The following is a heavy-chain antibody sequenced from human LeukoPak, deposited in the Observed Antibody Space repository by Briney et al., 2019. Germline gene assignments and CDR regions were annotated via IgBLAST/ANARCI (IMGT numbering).Heavy chain of an antibody. CDR1: RFSFSNYA. CDR2: ISGRGGST. D-gene: IGHD6-13*01. Sequence: GGSLRLSCAVSRFSFSNYAMGWVRQAPGKGLEWVSGISGRGGSTYYADSSVKGRFTISRDNSRDALYLQMNSLRADDTAIYYCAKSVAAPGSVTYGVDYWGQGTLVTVSS. V-gene: IGHV3-23*01. CDR3: AKSVAAPGSVTYGVDY. J-gene: IGHJ4*02.